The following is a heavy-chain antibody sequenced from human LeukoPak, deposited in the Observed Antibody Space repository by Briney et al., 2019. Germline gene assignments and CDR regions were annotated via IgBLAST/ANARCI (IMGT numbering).Heavy chain of an antibody. D-gene: IGHD4-23*01. Sequence: ASVKVSCKAPGYTFTSYAMHWVRQAPGQRLEWMGWINAGNGNTKYSQKFQGRVTITRDTSASTAYMELSSLRSEDTAVYYCARDFPYGGTITAPDYWGQGTLVTVSS. CDR2: INAGNGNT. CDR1: GYTFTSYA. V-gene: IGHV1-3*01. CDR3: ARDFPYGGTITAPDY. J-gene: IGHJ4*02.